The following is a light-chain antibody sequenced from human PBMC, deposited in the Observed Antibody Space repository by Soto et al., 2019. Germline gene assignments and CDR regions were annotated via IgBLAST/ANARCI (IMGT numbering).Light chain of an antibody. J-gene: IGKJ1*01. CDR2: GAS. Sequence: EIVLTQSPGTLSFSPVERATLSGRASQSVSSSYLAWYQQKPGQAPRLLIYGASTRATGIPARFSGSGSGTEFTLTISSLQSEDFAVYYCRQYNNWPTFGQGTKV. CDR3: RQYNNWPT. V-gene: IGKV3-15*01. CDR1: QSVSSSY.